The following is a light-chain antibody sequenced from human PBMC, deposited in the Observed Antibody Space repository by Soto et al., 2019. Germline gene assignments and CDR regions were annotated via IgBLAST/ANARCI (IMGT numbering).Light chain of an antibody. CDR2: DTN. V-gene: IGLV1-44*01. CDR1: SSNIGLND. Sequence: QSVMTQPPSASGTPGQTVTISCSGSSSNIGLNDVHWYRQLSGTAPQILIYDTNQKATGVPDRFSGSRSATSASLAIHGLQSQDEADYHCAAWDDSMNGPVFGGGTKLTVL. CDR3: AAWDDSMNGPV. J-gene: IGLJ2*01.